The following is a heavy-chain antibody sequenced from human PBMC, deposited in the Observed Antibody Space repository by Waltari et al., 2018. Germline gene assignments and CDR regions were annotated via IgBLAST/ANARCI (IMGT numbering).Heavy chain of an antibody. D-gene: IGHD6-25*01. CDR2: IIPIVGTA. Sequence: QVQLVQSGAEVKKPGSSVKVSCKASGGTFSSYAISWVRQAPGQGLEWMGVIIPIVGTANYAQKFQGRVTITADESTSTAYMELSSLSSEDTAVYDCARVAAPHYYYYGMDVWGQGTTVTVSS. V-gene: IGHV1-69*01. J-gene: IGHJ6*02. CDR3: ARVAAPHYYYYGMDV. CDR1: GGTFSSYA.